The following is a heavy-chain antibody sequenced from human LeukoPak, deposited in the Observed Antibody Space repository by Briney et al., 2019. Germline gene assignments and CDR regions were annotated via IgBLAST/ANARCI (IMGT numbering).Heavy chain of an antibody. V-gene: IGHV3-30-3*01. J-gene: IGHJ5*02. Sequence: GGSLRLSCAASGFTFSSYAMHWVRQAPGKGLEWVAVILSDGSNKYYADSVKGRFTISRDNSKNTLYLQMNSLRAEDTAVYYCARHPATYYYGSTPGWFDPWGQGTLVTVSP. CDR1: GFTFSSYA. D-gene: IGHD3-10*01. CDR3: ARHPATYYYGSTPGWFDP. CDR2: ILSDGSNK.